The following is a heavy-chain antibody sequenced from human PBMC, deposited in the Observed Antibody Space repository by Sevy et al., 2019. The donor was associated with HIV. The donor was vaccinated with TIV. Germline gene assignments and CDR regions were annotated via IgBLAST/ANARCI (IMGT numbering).Heavy chain of an antibody. V-gene: IGHV4-34*01. CDR2: INHSGST. D-gene: IGHD2-2*01. CDR3: ATHCSGTSCSHAFDI. J-gene: IGHJ3*02. CDR1: GGSFSGYY. Sequence: SETLSLACAVYGGSFSGYYWSWIRRPPGKGLEWIGEINHSGSTNDNPSLKSRVTISGDTSKNQFSLKLSSVTAADTAVYYCATHCSGTSCSHAFDIWGQGTMVTVSS.